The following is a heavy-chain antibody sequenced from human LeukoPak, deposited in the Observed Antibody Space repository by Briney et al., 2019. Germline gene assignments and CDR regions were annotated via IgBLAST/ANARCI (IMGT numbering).Heavy chain of an antibody. CDR1: GGSFSGYY. CDR3: ARDGSGGYYRNWFDP. V-gene: IGHV4-34*01. CDR2: INHSGST. D-gene: IGHD3-22*01. Sequence: SETLSLTCAVYGGSFSGYYWSWIRQPPGKGLKWIGEINHSGSTNYNPSLKSRVTISVDTSKNQFSLKLSSVTAADTAVYYCARDGSGGYYRNWFDPWGQGTLVTVSS. J-gene: IGHJ5*02.